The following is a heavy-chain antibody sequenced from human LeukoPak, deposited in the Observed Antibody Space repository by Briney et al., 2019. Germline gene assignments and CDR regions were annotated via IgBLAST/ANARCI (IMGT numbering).Heavy chain of an antibody. V-gene: IGHV1-18*01. CDR1: GYTFTSYG. D-gene: IGHD5/OR15-5a*01. CDR3: ARDPPLVSGPVYYYYYMDV. J-gene: IGHJ6*03. CDR2: ISAYNGNT. Sequence: ASVKVSCKASGYTFTSYGISWVRQAPGQGLEWMGWISAYNGNTNYAQKLQGRVTMTTDTSTSTAYMELRSLRSDDTAVYYCARDPPLVSGPVYYYYYMDVWGKGTTVTVSS.